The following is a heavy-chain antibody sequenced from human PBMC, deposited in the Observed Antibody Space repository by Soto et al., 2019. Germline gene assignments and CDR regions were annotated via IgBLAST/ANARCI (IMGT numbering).Heavy chain of an antibody. V-gene: IGHV4-39*01. CDR3: ASGSTVAPGDF. D-gene: IGHD4-17*01. Sequence: PSETMYLTCTVSGGSVSINSNYGGWIRQPPGKGLEWIGCAHSTGSTYYNPSLKSRVTINVDTSKNQFSLKLTSVTAADTAVYYCASGSTVAPGDFWGQGTLVTVSS. CDR1: GGSVSINSNY. J-gene: IGHJ4*02. CDR2: AHSTGST.